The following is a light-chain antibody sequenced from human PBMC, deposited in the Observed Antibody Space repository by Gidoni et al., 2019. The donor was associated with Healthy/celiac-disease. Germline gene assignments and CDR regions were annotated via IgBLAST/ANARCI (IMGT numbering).Light chain of an antibody. CDR1: QSISSY. J-gene: IGKJ4*01. Sequence: IQMTQSPSSLSASVGDRVTITCRASQSISSYLNWYQQKPGKAPKLLIYAASSLQSGVPSRCSGSGSGTDCTLTISSLQPEDFATYYCQKSYRTPPTFGGGTKVEIK. CDR3: QKSYRTPPT. CDR2: AAS. V-gene: IGKV1-39*01.